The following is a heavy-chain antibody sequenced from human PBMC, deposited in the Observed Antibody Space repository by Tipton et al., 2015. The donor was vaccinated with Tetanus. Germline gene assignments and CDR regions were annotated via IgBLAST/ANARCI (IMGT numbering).Heavy chain of an antibody. CDR1: GGPISSGGYY. J-gene: IGHJ4*02. V-gene: IGHV4-31*03. CDR3: ARDQARGARGWNYFDY. Sequence: GLVKPSQTLSLSCTVSGGPISSGGYYWSWIRQHPGKGLEWIGDIYYSGSTYSDPSLKGRVTISVDTSKNQFSLRLNSVTAADTAVYYCARDQARGARGWNYFDYWGLGTLVTVSS. D-gene: IGHD1-26*01. CDR2: IYYSGST.